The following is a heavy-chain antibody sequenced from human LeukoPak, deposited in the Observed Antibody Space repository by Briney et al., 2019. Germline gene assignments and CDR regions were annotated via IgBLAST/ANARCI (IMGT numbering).Heavy chain of an antibody. CDR2: ISAYNGNT. J-gene: IGHJ3*02. CDR3: AREGGPLPNWSGYSANAFDI. CDR1: GYTFTSYG. Sequence: ASVKVSCKASGYTFTSYGISWVRQAPGQGLEWMGWISAYNGNTNYAQKLQGRVTMTTDTSTSTAYMELRSLRSDDTAVYYCAREGGPLPNWSGYSANAFDIWGQGNPGHRLL. V-gene: IGHV1-18*01. D-gene: IGHD3-3*01.